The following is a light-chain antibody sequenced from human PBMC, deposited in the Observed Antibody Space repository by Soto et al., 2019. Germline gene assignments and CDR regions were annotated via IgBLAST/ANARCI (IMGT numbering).Light chain of an antibody. CDR2: DAS. CDR3: QQYATYAPST. V-gene: IGKV1-5*01. J-gene: IGKJ1*01. CDR1: QSIGTW. Sequence: DIQLTQSPSTLSASVGDRITITCRASQSIGTWLAWYQHRPGEGPKLLIHDASSLVSGVPSRFSGSGSATEFSLTISSLESGDSGTYHCQQYATYAPSTFGQGTKVEIK.